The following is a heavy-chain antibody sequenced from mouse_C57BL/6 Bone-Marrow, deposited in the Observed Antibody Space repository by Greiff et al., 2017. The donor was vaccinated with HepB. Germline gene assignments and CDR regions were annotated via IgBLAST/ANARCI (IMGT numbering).Heavy chain of an antibody. Sequence: EVMLVESGGGLVKPGGSLKLSCAASGFTFSSYAMSWVRQTPEKRLEWVATISDGGSYNYYPDNVKGRVTISRDNAKNNLYLQMSHLKSEDTAMYYCARDRGTTVVATKGFAYWGQGTLVTVSA. CDR3: ARDRGTTVVATKGFAY. J-gene: IGHJ3*01. CDR2: ISDGGSYN. CDR1: GFTFSSYA. D-gene: IGHD1-1*01. V-gene: IGHV5-4*01.